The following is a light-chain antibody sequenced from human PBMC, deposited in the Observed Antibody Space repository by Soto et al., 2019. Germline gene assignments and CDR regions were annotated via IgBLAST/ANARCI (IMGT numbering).Light chain of an antibody. CDR3: QQYNSYSPT. CDR2: KAS. CDR1: QSISVW. J-gene: IGKJ1*01. Sequence: DIQMNQSPSTLSASVGDIVTITCRASQSISVWLAWYQQKAGKAPNLLIYKASRLESGVPSRFSGSGSETEFTLTISGLQPGDSATYYCQQYNSYSPTFGQGTKV. V-gene: IGKV1-5*03.